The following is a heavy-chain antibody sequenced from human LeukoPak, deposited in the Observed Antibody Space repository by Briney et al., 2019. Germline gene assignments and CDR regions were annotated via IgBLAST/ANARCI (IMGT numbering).Heavy chain of an antibody. Sequence: GGSLRLSCAASGFTFSSYSMTWVRQAPGKGLEWLSSFTSRSRSIYYADSVKGRFTISRDNAKNLLYLQMNSLRAEDTAIYYCSRENSGIAATDIIGHWGQGTLGPVS. CDR1: GFTFSSYS. J-gene: IGHJ4*02. CDR2: FTSRSRSI. V-gene: IGHV3-21*06. CDR3: SRENSGIAATDIIGH. D-gene: IGHD6-13*01.